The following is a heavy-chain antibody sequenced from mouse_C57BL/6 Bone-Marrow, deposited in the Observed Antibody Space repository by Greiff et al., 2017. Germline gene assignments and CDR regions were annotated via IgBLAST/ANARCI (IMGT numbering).Heavy chain of an antibody. CDR3: ARNYYGRGNYAIDY. D-gene: IGHD1-1*01. Sequence: VQLQQPGAELVRPGSSVKLSCKASGYTFTSYWMAWVKQRPGQGLEWIGNIYPSDSETHYNQKFKDKATLTVDKSSSTAYMQLSSLTSEDSAVYDGARNYYGRGNYAIDYWGRGNSGTVSS. CDR1: GYTFTSYW. J-gene: IGHJ4*01. CDR2: IYPSDSET. V-gene: IGHV1-61*01.